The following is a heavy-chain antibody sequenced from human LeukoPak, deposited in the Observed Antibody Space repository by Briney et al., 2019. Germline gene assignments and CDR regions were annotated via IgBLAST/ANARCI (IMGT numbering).Heavy chain of an antibody. V-gene: IGHV3-21*01. CDR1: GFTFSSYS. D-gene: IGHD2-2*01. J-gene: IGHJ4*02. CDR2: ISSSSSYI. Sequence: GGSLRLSCAASGFTFSSYSMTWVRQAPGKGLEWVSSISSSSSYIYYADSVKGRFTISRDNAKNSLYLQMNSLRDEDTAVYYCARNRFPAAQPDFDYWGQGTLVTVSS. CDR3: ARNRFPAAQPDFDY.